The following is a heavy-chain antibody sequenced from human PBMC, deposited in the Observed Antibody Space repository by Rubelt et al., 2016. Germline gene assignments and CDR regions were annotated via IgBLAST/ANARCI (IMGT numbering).Heavy chain of an antibody. V-gene: IGHV1-18*01. CDR3: ARAPRSTAAADY. D-gene: IGHD6-13*01. Sequence: QVQLVQSGAEVKKPGASVKVSCKASGYTFTSYGISWVRQAPGQGLEWMGWISAYNGNTNYAQKLQGRVTMTTDTSTSTVDLELRSLSSDDTAVEYCARAPRSTAAADYWGQGTLVTVSS. CDR1: GYTFTSYG. J-gene: IGHJ4*02. CDR2: ISAYNGNT.